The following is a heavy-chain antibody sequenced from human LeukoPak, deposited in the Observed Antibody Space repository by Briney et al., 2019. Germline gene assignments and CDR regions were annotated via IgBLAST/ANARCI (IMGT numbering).Heavy chain of an antibody. D-gene: IGHD6-19*01. Sequence: GGSLRLSCVASGFTFSSYEMNWVRQAPGRGLEWVSYISSGSTIYDADSVKGRFTISRDNAKNSLYLQMNSLRAEDTAVYYCARESIAVAGAPFDYWGQGTLVTVSS. J-gene: IGHJ4*02. CDR3: ARESIAVAGAPFDY. V-gene: IGHV3-48*03. CDR2: ISSGSTI. CDR1: GFTFSSYE.